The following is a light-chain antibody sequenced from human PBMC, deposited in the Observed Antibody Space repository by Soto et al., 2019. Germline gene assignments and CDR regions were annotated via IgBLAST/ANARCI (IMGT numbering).Light chain of an antibody. CDR1: SSDVGSYDY. Sequence: QSALIQPPSVSGSPGQSVTISCTGTSSDVGSYDYVSWYQQHPGTVPKPMIYNVNTQPSGVPDRFSGSKSGNTASLTISGLQAEDEADYYCCSYAGSSTNVFGTGTKVTVL. CDR3: CSYAGSSTNV. V-gene: IGLV2-11*01. J-gene: IGLJ1*01. CDR2: NVN.